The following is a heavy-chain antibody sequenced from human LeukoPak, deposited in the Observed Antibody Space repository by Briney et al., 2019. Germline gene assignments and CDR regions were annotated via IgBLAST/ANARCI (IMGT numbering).Heavy chain of an antibody. CDR3: ARGRYSSSWTGDYNWFDP. CDR2: ISAYNGNT. V-gene: IGHV1-18*01. Sequence: ASVKVSCKASGYIFTSYGISWVRQAPGQGLEWMGWISAYNGNTNYAQKLQGRVTMTTDTSTSTAYMELRSLRSDDTAVYYCARGRYSSSWTGDYNWFDPWGQGTLVTVSS. D-gene: IGHD6-13*01. J-gene: IGHJ5*02. CDR1: GYIFTSYG.